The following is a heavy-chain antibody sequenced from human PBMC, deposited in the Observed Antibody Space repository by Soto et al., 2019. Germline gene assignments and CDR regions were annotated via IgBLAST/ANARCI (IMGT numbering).Heavy chain of an antibody. V-gene: IGHV4-34*01. J-gene: IGHJ6*02. CDR1: GGSFSGYY. CDR2: INHSGST. D-gene: IGHD3-10*01. CDR3: ARGKVRYYDGSGSDPDRHYGMDV. Sequence: QVQLQQWGAGLLKPSETLSLTCAVYGGSFSGYYWSWTRQPPGKGLEWIGEINHSGSTNYNPSLKSRVTISVDTSKNQSALKLSSVAAADVAVYYSARGKVRYYDGSGSDPDRHYGMDVWGQGTTVTVSS.